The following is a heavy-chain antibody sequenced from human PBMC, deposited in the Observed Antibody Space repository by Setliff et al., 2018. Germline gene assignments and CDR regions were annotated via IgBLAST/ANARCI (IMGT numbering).Heavy chain of an antibody. CDR3: ARGSGTYASSSRVFHY. J-gene: IGHJ4*02. Sequence: ASVKVSCKASGYTFTTYTMNWVRQAPGQGLEWMGWINTNTGNPTYAQGFTGRFVFSLDTSVSTAYLQFISLEAEDTAVYYCARGSGTYASSSRVFHYWGQGTLVTVSS. CDR1: GYTFTTYT. CDR2: INTNTGNP. D-gene: IGHD6-6*01. V-gene: IGHV7-4-1*02.